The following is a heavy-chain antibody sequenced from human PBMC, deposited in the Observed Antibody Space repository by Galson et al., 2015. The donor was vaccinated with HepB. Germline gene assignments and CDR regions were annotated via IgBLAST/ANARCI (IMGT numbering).Heavy chain of an antibody. J-gene: IGHJ4*02. Sequence: SLRLSCAASGFTFGDYAMSWVRQAPGKGLEWVSYISGSTTTLYYADSVKGRFTISRDNAKNSLYPQMNSLRAEDTAVYYCASRYCSGNSCHRDYWGQGTLVIVSS. CDR2: ISGSTTTL. V-gene: IGHV3-48*01. CDR1: GFTFGDYA. D-gene: IGHD2-15*01. CDR3: ASRYCSGNSCHRDY.